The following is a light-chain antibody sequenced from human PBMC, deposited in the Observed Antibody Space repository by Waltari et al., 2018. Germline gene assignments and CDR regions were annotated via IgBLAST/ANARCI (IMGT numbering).Light chain of an antibody. V-gene: IGKV3-20*01. CDR2: HTS. CDR3: QHYKSLPVS. CDR1: QSVSMY. J-gene: IGKJ1*01. Sequence: IVLTQSPGTLSLSPGERATLSCTASQSVSMYLAWYQQKPGQAPRLLIYHTSTRATGIPDRGSGSGSGTDFSLTISGLEPEDFAVYYCQHYKSLPVSFGQRTRVEIK.